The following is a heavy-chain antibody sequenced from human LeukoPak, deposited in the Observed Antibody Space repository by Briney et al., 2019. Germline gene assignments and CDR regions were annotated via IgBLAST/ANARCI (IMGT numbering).Heavy chain of an antibody. CDR3: ARDRSRDGYKGDRFDI. D-gene: IGHD5-24*01. Sequence: SETLSLTCTVSGGSISSYYWTWIRQPPGKGLEWIGHIYYSGSTNYNPSLKSRVTISIDTSKNQFSLKLSSVTAADTAVYYCARDRSRDGYKGDRFDIWGQGTMVTVSS. CDR1: GGSISSYY. J-gene: IGHJ3*02. V-gene: IGHV4-59*01. CDR2: IYYSGST.